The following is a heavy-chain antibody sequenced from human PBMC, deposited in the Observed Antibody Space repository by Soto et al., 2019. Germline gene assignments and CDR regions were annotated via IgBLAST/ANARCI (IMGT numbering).Heavy chain of an antibody. CDR1: GGSVSSGSYY. CDR2: IYYSGST. J-gene: IGHJ4*02. Sequence: KTSETLSLTCTVSGGSVSSGSYYWSWIRQPPGKGLEWIGYIYYSGSTNHNPSPKSRVTISVETSKNQFSLKLSSVTAADTAVYYCAREDGYWGQGTLVTVSS. CDR3: AREDGY. V-gene: IGHV4-61*01.